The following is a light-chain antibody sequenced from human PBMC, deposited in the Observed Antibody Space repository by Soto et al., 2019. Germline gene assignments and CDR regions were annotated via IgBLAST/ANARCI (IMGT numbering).Light chain of an antibody. CDR3: QQYNKWPQT. CDR2: DAS. CDR1: RSVSSY. Sequence: EIVLTQSPATLSLSPGESATLSCRATRSVSSYLAWYQQKPGQAPRLLIYDASSRPTGIPARFSGSGSGTDFTLTISSLEPEDFGNYYCQQYNKWPQTFGPGTRV. J-gene: IGKJ1*01. V-gene: IGKV3-11*01.